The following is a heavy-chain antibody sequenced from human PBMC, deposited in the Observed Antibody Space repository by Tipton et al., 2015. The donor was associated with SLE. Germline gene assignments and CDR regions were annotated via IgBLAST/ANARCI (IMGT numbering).Heavy chain of an antibody. Sequence: TLSLTCTVSGGSISGYYWNWVRQSPGKGLEWIGFIYSGTTSYNPSLNSRVTISADTSKNQFSLRLSSVTTADTAVYYCARGARGNSYGSDEDFDYWGQGTLVTVSS. V-gene: IGHV4-59*01. J-gene: IGHJ4*02. CDR3: ARGARGNSYGSDEDFDY. CDR1: GGSISGYY. CDR2: IYSGTT. D-gene: IGHD5-18*01.